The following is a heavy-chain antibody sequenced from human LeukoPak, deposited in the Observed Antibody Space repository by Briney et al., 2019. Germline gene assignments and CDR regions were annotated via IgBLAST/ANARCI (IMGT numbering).Heavy chain of an antibody. V-gene: IGHV3-48*03. D-gene: IGHD6-19*01. CDR1: GFSFNSFE. CDR2: ISSRGSTI. J-gene: IGHJ4*02. Sequence: GGSLRLSCAASGFSFNSFEMSWVRQAPGKGLEWVSYISSRGSTIYYADSVKGRFTISRDNAKNSLYLQMNSLRAEDTAVYYCARGWYNSGYYCDYWGQGTLVTVSS. CDR3: ARGWYNSGYYCDY.